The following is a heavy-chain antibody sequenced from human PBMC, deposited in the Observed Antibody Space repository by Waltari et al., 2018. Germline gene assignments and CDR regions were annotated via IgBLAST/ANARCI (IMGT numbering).Heavy chain of an antibody. CDR2: IYHSGNT. Sequence: QVQLQESGPRLVKPSQTLSLTCTVSGASISSGGHYWSWIRHHPGKVLEWIGHIYHSGNTYYNRSLEGRATVPVDRPENQFSLNVASVTAADTALNYCARVDGRAAPFDNWGRGSQVTVSS. CDR1: GASISSGGHY. D-gene: IGHD6-25*01. V-gene: IGHV4-30-4*01. CDR3: ARVDGRAAPFDN. J-gene: IGHJ4*02.